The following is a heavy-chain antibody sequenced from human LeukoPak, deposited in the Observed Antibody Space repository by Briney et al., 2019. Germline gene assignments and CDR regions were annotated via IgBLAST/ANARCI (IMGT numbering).Heavy chain of an antibody. Sequence: PGGSLRLSCAASGFTFSSYWMSWIRQAPGKGLEWVANIKQDGSEKYYVDSVKGRFTISRDNAKNSLYLQMNSLRAEDTAVYYCARDVIELGIPRSHDASDIWGQGTMVTVSS. V-gene: IGHV3-7*01. D-gene: IGHD7-27*01. CDR1: GFTFSSYW. CDR2: IKQDGSEK. J-gene: IGHJ3*02. CDR3: ARDVIELGIPRSHDASDI.